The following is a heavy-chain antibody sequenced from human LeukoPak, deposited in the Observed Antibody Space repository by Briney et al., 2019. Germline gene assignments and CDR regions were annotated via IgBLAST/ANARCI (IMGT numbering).Heavy chain of an antibody. CDR1: AFTFTSYE. V-gene: IGHV3-48*03. CDR3: ANFPNYYYYGMDV. CDR2: TSSSGSTI. Sequence: AGSLRLSCVPSAFTFTSYETNWVRHLPRNGLEWVSYTSSSGSTIYYADSVKGPFTTSRSNAKHSLYLQMNRLRAEDTAVYYCANFPNYYYYGMDVWGKGTTVPVSS. J-gene: IGHJ6*04.